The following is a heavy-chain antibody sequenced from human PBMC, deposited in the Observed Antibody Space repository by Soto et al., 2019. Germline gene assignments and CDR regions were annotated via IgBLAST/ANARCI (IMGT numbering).Heavy chain of an antibody. CDR1: GGTFSSYA. Sequence: ASVKVSCKASGGTFSSYAISWVRQAPGQGLEWMGGIIPIFGTANYAQKFQGRVTITADESTSTAYMELSSLRSEDTAVYYCAREGSSWSDDAFDIWGQGTMVTVSS. CDR2: IIPIFGTA. D-gene: IGHD6-13*01. J-gene: IGHJ3*02. V-gene: IGHV1-69*13. CDR3: AREGSSWSDDAFDI.